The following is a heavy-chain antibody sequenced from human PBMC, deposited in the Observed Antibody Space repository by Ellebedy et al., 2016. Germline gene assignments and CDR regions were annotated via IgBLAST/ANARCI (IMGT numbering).Heavy chain of an antibody. CDR3: APRAIAAPK. Sequence: GESLKISCVASGFSFSNFFMSWVRQAPGKGLEWVSLIYSGGDTSYADSVKGRFTISRDSSRNTLYLQMNSLRAEDTAVYYCAPRAIAAPKWGQGTLVTVSS. CDR2: IYSGGDT. V-gene: IGHV3-53*01. J-gene: IGHJ4*02. CDR1: GFSFSNFF. D-gene: IGHD6-6*01.